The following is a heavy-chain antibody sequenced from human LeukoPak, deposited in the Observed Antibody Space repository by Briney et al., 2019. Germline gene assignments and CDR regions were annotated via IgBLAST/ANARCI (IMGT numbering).Heavy chain of an antibody. V-gene: IGHV4-59*01. CDR2: IYYSGST. CDR3: ATQPDYYGSGSYYTADY. Sequence: SETLSLTCAVSGGSISSYYWSWIRQPPGKGLEWIGYIYYSGSTNYNPSLKSRVTISVDTSKNQFSLKLSSVTAADTAVYYCATQPDYYGSGSYYTADYWGQGTLVTVSS. CDR1: GGSISSYY. D-gene: IGHD3-10*01. J-gene: IGHJ4*02.